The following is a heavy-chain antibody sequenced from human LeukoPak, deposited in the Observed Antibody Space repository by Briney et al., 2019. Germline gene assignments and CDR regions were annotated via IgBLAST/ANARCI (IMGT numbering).Heavy chain of an antibody. CDR3: AKARVAHFYESSGYDIDY. J-gene: IGHJ4*02. V-gene: IGHV3-23*01. CDR1: GFTFSSYA. Sequence: GGSLRLSCAASGFTFSSYAMSWVRQAPGKGLEWVSAISGSGGSTYYADSVKGRFTISRDNSKNTLYLQMNSLRGDDTALHYCAKARVAHFYESSGYDIDYWGQGTLVTVSS. CDR2: ISGSGGST. D-gene: IGHD3-22*01.